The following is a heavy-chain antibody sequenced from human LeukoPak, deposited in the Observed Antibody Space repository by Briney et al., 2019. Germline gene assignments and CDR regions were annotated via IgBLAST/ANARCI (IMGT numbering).Heavy chain of an antibody. D-gene: IGHD3-3*01. CDR1: GGSFSGYY. CDR2: TNHSGST. J-gene: IGHJ4*02. V-gene: IGHV4-34*01. Sequence: NPSETLSLTCAVYGGSFSGYYWSWIRQPPGKGLEWIGETNHSGSTNYNPSLKSRVTISVDTSKNQFSLKLSSVTAADTAVYYCASEPGDYDFWSGQCDYWGQGTLVTVSS. CDR3: ASEPGDYDFWSGQCDY.